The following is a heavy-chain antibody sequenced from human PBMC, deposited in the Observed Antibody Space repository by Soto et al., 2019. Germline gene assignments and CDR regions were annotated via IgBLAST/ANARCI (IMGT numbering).Heavy chain of an antibody. CDR1: GFTFSSYA. Sequence: GGSLRLSCAASGFTFSSYAMSWVRQAPGKGLEWVGRIKSKTDGWTTDYAAPVKGRFTISRDDSKNTLYLQMNSLKTEDTAVYYCTTAPYGPWGQGTLVTVSS. CDR3: TTAPYGP. V-gene: IGHV3-15*01. J-gene: IGHJ5*02. CDR2: IKSKTDGWTT. D-gene: IGHD3-10*01.